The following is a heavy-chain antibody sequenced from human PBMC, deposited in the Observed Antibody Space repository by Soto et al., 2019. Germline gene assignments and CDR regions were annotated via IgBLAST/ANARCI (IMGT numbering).Heavy chain of an antibody. CDR3: ARDPLLYDSDWYPNWFGP. CDR2: ITGYGATT. Sequence: EAQLLESGGGLVQPGGSLRLSCSASGFIFNNYAMSWVRQAPGKGLEWVSGITGYGATTYYAESVKGRFTISRDNSKNTLYLQMSTLTADDTAVYSCARDPLLYDSDWYPNWFGPWGQGTLVTVSS. CDR1: GFIFNNYA. V-gene: IGHV3-23*01. D-gene: IGHD6-19*01. J-gene: IGHJ5*02.